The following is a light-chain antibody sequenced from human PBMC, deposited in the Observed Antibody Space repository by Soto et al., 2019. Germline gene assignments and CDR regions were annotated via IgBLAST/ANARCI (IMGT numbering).Light chain of an antibody. J-gene: IGKJ4*02. Sequence: EFVLTQSPGTLSLSPGERATLSCRASQTVRNNYLAWYQQKPGQAPRLLIYDASSRATGIPDRFSGGGSGTDFTLIISRLEPEDFAVYYCQQFSSYPRTFGGGTKVDIK. CDR1: QTVRNNY. V-gene: IGKV3-20*01. CDR2: DAS. CDR3: QQFSSYPRT.